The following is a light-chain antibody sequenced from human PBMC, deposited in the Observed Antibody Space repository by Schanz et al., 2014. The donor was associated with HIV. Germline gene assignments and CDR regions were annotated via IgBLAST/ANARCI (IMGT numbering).Light chain of an antibody. Sequence: QSALTQPASVSGSPGQSITISCTGTSSDVGGYNYVSWYQHHPGKAPKLMIYDVSNRPSGVSNRFSGSKSGNTASLTLSGLQADDEAEYFCCSYAGSNTYVFGSGTKLTVL. J-gene: IGLJ1*01. CDR3: CSYAGSNTYV. CDR2: DVS. V-gene: IGLV2-14*03. CDR1: SSDVGGYNY.